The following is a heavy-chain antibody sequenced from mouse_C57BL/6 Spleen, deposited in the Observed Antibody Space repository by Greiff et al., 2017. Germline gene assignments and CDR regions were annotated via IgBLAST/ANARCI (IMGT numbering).Heavy chain of an antibody. CDR3: ARRYDGYYGAMDY. CDR1: GYTFTDYY. V-gene: IGHV1-19*01. CDR2: INPYNGGT. J-gene: IGHJ4*01. D-gene: IGHD2-3*01. Sequence: VQLQQSGPVLVKPGASVKMSCKASGYTFTDYYMNWVKQSHGKSLEWIGVINPYNGGTSYNQKFKGKATLTVDKSSSTAYMELNSLTSEDSAVYYCARRYDGYYGAMDYWGQGTSVTVSS.